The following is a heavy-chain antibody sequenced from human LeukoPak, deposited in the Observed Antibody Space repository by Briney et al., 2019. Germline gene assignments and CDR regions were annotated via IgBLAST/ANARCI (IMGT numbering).Heavy chain of an antibody. CDR1: GGSISSSSYY. CDR3: ARVIAVAGIIYFDY. J-gene: IGHJ4*02. CDR2: IYYSGST. V-gene: IGHV4-39*01. D-gene: IGHD6-19*01. Sequence: SETLSLTCTVSGGSISSSSYYWGWIRQPPGKGLEWIVSIYYSGSTSYNPSRKSRVTISVDTSKSQFSLKLSSVTAADTAVYYCARVIAVAGIIYFDYWGQGTLVTVSS.